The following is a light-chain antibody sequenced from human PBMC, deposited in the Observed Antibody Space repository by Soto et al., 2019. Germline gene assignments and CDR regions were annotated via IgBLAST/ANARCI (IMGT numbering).Light chain of an antibody. J-gene: IGLJ2*01. V-gene: IGLV1-47*01. CDR3: CSYAASYTLV. CDR2: RNN. Sequence: QLVLTQSPSASGTPGQRVTISCSGSRSNIGRNFAYWYQHVPGTAPRLLIQRNNERPSGVPDRFSGSKSGNTASLTISGLQAEDEADYYCCSYAASYTLVFGGGTKLTVL. CDR1: RSNIGRNF.